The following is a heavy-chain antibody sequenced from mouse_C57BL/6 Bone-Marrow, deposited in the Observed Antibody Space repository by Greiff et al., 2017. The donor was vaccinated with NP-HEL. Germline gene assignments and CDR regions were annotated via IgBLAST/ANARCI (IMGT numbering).Heavy chain of an antibody. CDR2: INYDGSSP. V-gene: IGHV5-16*01. CDR1: GFTFSDYY. D-gene: IGHD2-3*01. Sequence: EVQLQESEGGLVQPGSSMKLSCTASGFTFSDYYMAWVRQVPEKGLEWVANINYDGSSPYYLDSLKSRFIITRDNTKNILYLQMSRLKSEDTATYYCVRGYDGYYGFAYWGQGTLVTVSA. J-gene: IGHJ3*01. CDR3: VRGYDGYYGFAY.